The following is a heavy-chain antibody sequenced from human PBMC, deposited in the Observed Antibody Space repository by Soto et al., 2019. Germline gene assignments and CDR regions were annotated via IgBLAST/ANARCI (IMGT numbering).Heavy chain of an antibody. V-gene: IGHV3-48*02. CDR2: ISRSSSTI. Sequence: GWSLRLSCEASGFPFSKYILNWVRQAPGKGLEWISSISRSSSTIYYAESVKGRFTISRDNAKNSLSLEMNSLRDEDTAVYYCARTGIEAYGKMYGMDVRGQGTKGTVAS. CDR3: ARTGIEAYGKMYGMDV. CDR1: GFPFSKYI. J-gene: IGHJ6*02. D-gene: IGHD6-13*01.